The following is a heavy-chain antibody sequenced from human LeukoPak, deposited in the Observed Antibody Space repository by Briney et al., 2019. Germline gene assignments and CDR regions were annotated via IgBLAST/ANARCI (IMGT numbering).Heavy chain of an antibody. CDR1: GGTFSSYA. J-gene: IGHJ4*02. CDR3: ARAQIGYSSGWYETAGGWHFDY. CDR2: IIPIFGTA. Sequence: SVKVSCKASGGTFSSYAISWVRQTPGQGLEWMGGIIPIFGTANYAQKFQGRVTITTDESTSTAYMELSSLRSEDTAVYYCARAQIGYSSGWYETAGGWHFDYWGQGTLVTVSS. D-gene: IGHD6-19*01. V-gene: IGHV1-69*05.